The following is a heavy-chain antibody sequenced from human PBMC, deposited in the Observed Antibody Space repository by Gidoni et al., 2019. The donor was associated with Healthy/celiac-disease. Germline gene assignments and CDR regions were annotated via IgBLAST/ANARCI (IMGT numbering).Heavy chain of an antibody. CDR3: ARSSATAAGFDY. Sequence: QVQLVQSGAEVKKPGASVKVSCKASGYTFTSYYMHWVRQAPGQGLEWMGIINPSGGSTSYAQKFQGRVTMTRDTSTSTVYMELSGLRSEDTAVYYCARSSATAAGFDYWGQGTLVTVSS. D-gene: IGHD6-13*01. J-gene: IGHJ4*02. V-gene: IGHV1-46*01. CDR1: GYTFTSYY. CDR2: INPSGGST.